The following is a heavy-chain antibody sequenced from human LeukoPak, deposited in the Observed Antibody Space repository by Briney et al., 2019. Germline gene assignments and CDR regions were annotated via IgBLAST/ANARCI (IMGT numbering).Heavy chain of an antibody. CDR1: GDKFNKYS. J-gene: IGHJ5*02. V-gene: IGHV1-69*13. Sequence: AVKVSCKASGDKFNKYSIRLVRQAPAQGQECVGGCMPIFGVTKYAQKFQGRVTISADESTTPGSMELNNLRSEDTAIYYCASRPTIWKETTGFAVSWGEGTLVIVSS. CDR2: CMPIFGVT. D-gene: IGHD1/OR15-1a*01. CDR3: ASRPTIWKETTGFAVS.